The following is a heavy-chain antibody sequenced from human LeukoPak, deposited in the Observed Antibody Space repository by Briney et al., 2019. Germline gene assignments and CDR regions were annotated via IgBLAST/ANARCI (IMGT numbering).Heavy chain of an antibody. J-gene: IGHJ4*02. CDR2: IKGDGSEK. V-gene: IGHV3-7*03. Sequence: PGGSLRLSCAASGFTFSTYWMDWVRQAPGKGLEWVANIKGDGSEKYYEDSVKGRFTISRDNAKNSLYLQMNSLRAEDTAVYYCARNVGWFRFDYWGQGTLVTVSS. D-gene: IGHD2-15*01. CDR1: GFTFSTYW. CDR3: ARNVGWFRFDY.